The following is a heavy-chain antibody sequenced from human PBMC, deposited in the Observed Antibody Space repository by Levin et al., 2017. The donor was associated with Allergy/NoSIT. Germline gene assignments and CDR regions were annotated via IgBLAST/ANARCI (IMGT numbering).Heavy chain of an antibody. CDR2: INPNSGGT. V-gene: IGHV1-2*02. CDR3: ARVRWGNYYIDGFDI. Sequence: GASVKVSCKASGDTFTGYYIHWVRQAPGQGLEWMGWINPNSGGTKYAQKFQGRVTMTRDTSISTAYMELSSLTSDDTAVYYCARVRWGNYYIDGFDIWGQGTMVTVSS. D-gene: IGHD1-26*01. CDR1: GDTFTGYY. J-gene: IGHJ3*02.